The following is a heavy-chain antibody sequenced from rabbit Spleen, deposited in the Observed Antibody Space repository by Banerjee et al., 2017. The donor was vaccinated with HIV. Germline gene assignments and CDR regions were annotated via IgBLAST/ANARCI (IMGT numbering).Heavy chain of an antibody. D-gene: IGHD8-1*01. V-gene: IGHV1S45*01. CDR1: GIDFTKYY. CDR2: MHSGGSGTT. CDR3: ARAYSANSYYADL. J-gene: IGHJ4*01. Sequence: QEQLTETGGGLVQPGGSLTLSCKASGIDFTKYYITWVRQAPGKGLEWIACMHSGGSGTTGYASWAKGRFTISTTSSSPVTLQMTSLTVADTATYFCARAYSANSYYADLWGPGTLVTVS.